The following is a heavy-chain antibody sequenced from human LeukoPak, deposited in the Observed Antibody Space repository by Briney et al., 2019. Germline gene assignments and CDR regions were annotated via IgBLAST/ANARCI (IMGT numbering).Heavy chain of an antibody. J-gene: IGHJ4*02. Sequence: SETLSLTCAVTGGYIGSRNWWSWVRQPPGKGLQWIGEMYESGSPKYNPSLQSRVTMSVDKSKNLFSLKLTSVTAADTAVYYCARASSSWFSTLFDYWGQGTLVTVSS. V-gene: IGHV4-4*02. CDR3: ARASSSWFSTLFDY. CDR2: MYESGSP. CDR1: GGYIGSRNW. D-gene: IGHD6-13*01.